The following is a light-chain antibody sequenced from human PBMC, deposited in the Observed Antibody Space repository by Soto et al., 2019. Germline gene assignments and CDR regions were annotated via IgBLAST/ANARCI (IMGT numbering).Light chain of an antibody. V-gene: IGKV3-20*01. Sequence: EIVLTQSPGTLSLSPGERATLSCRASQSVSSSSLAWYQQKPGQAPRLLIYGASTRATGIPDRFSGSGSGTDFTLTISRLDPEDFAVYYCQRYGGSPLYTFGQGTKLEI. CDR1: QSVSSSS. CDR2: GAS. J-gene: IGKJ2*01. CDR3: QRYGGSPLYT.